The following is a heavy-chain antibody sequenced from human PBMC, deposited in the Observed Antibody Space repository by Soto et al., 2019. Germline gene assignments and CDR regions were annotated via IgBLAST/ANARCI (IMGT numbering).Heavy chain of an antibody. V-gene: IGHV3-48*03. CDR1: GFTFSSYE. Sequence: GGCMRISCTASGFTFSSYEMNWVRQAPGKGLEWVSYISSSGSTIYYADSVKGRFTISRDNAKNSLYLQMNSLRAEDTAVYYCARDVPPPFXFKDIVVVPAARGAFDIWGQGTMVTVSS. J-gene: IGHJ3*02. D-gene: IGHD2-2*01. CDR2: ISSSGSTI. CDR3: ARDVPPPFXFKDIVVVPAARGAFDI.